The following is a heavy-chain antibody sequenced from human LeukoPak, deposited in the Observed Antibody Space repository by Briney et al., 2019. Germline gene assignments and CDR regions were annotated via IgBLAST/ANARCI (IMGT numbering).Heavy chain of an antibody. CDR1: GFTFSSYA. D-gene: IGHD2-2*01. CDR2: ISYDGSNK. CDR3: ARVWDCSSTSCYARYYYYGMDV. J-gene: IGHJ6*02. V-gene: IGHV3-30-3*01. Sequence: TGGSLRLSCAASGFTFSSYAMHWVRQAPGKGLEWVAVISYDGSNKYYADSVKGRFTISRDNSKNTLYLQMNSLRAEDTAVYYCARVWDCSSTSCYARYYYYGMDVWGQGTTVTVSS.